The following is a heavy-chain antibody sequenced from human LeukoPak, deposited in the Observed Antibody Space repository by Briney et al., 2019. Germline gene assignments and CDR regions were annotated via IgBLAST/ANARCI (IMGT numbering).Heavy chain of an antibody. CDR3: ARVQGEENSYYYYYYMDV. V-gene: IGHV1-69*13. Sequence: GASVKVSCKVSGYTLTELSMHWVRQAPGQGLEWMGGIIPIFGTANYAQKFQGRVTITADESTSTAYMELSSLRSEDTAVYYCARVQGEENSYYYYYYMDVWGKGTTVTVSS. J-gene: IGHJ6*03. CDR1: GYTLTELS. D-gene: IGHD3-16*01. CDR2: IIPIFGTA.